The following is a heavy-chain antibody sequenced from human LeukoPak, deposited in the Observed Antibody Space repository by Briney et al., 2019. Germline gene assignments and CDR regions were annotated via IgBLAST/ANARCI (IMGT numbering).Heavy chain of an antibody. CDR3: ARYVWGSYPTFEDY. D-gene: IGHD3-16*02. CDR2: ISYSGST. J-gene: IGHJ4*02. V-gene: IGHV4-59*01. CDR1: GGSNSSYY. Sequence: SETLSLTCTVSGGSNSSYYWSWIRQPPGKGLEGVGYISYSGSTNLNRPLESRITLFQNTSKQQFSLKLSSVTAADTAVYYCARYVWGSYPTFEDYWGEGTLVSVSS.